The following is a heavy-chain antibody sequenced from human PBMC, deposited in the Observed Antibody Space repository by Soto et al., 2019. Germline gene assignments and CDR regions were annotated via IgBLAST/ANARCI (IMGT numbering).Heavy chain of an antibody. D-gene: IGHD4-17*01. V-gene: IGHV3-48*02. CDR1: GFTFSIYN. J-gene: IGHJ4*02. Sequence: GGSLRLSCVDSGFTFSIYNLNWVRQAPGKGLEWVAYISSSSTTIYYADSVKGRFTISRDNAKNSVFLQMNSLRDEDTAVYYCATDYYGDYGPAPFDNWGQGTLVTVSS. CDR3: ATDYYGDYGPAPFDN. CDR2: ISSSSTTI.